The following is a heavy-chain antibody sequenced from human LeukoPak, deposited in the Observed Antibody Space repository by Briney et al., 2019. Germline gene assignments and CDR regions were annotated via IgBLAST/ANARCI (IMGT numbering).Heavy chain of an antibody. CDR3: ARGSYYRSWFDY. D-gene: IGHD1-26*01. V-gene: IGHV4-59*01. CDR2: IYYSGST. Sequence: SETLSLTCTVSGGSISSYYWSWIRQPPGKGLEWIGYIYYSGSTNYNPSLKSRVTISVDTSRNQFSLKLSSVTAADTAVYYCARGSYYRSWFDYWGQGTLVTVSS. J-gene: IGHJ4*02. CDR1: GGSISSYY.